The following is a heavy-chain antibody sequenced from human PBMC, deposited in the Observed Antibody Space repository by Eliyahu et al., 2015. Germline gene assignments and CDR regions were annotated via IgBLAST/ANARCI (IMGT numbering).Heavy chain of an antibody. J-gene: IGHJ3*02. CDR3: AHSRVYYDFWSGYYSQEDAFDI. D-gene: IGHD3-3*01. CDR1: GFSLSTSGVA. V-gene: IGHV2-5*02. Sequence: QITLKESGPTLVKPTQTLTLTCTFSGFSLSTSGVAVGWIRQPPGKALEWLALIYWDDDKGYSPSLKSRLTITKDTSKNQVVLTMTNMDPVDTATYYCAHSRVYYDFWSGYYSQEDAFDIWGQGTMVTVSS. CDR2: IYWDDDK.